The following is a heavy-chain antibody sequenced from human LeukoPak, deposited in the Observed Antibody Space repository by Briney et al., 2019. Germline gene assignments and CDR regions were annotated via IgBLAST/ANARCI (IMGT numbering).Heavy chain of an antibody. CDR1: GGSISSYY. D-gene: IGHD4-17*01. CDR3: ARGVFTVMKWFGP. Sequence: SETLSLTCILSGGSISSYYWGWIRQPPGKGLEWIGSIHFTGSTYYNPSLKSRVTISLDTSNNQFSLKLTSVTAADTAVYYCARGVFTVMKWFGPWGQGTLVTVSS. V-gene: IGHV4-39*07. J-gene: IGHJ5*02. CDR2: IHFTGST.